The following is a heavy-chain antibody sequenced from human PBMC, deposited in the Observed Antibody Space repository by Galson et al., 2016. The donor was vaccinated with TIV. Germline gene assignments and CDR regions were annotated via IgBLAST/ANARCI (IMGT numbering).Heavy chain of an antibody. J-gene: IGHJ4*02. CDR2: INGGGDIT. CDR1: GFTFSSYA. V-gene: IGHV3-23*01. Sequence: SLRLSWAASGFTFSSYAVTWVRQAPGKGLEWVSSINGGGDITYYADSVKGRFTVSRDNSKNTLYLQMGSLRVEDTAVYFCANDPFVVVTATLPSYFEYWGQGTLVAVSS. CDR3: ANDPFVVVTATLPSYFEY. D-gene: IGHD2-21*02.